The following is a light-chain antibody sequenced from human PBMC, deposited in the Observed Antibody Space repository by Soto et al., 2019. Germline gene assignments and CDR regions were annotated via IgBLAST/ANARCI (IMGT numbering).Light chain of an antibody. Sequence: DIQMTQSPSTLSAFVGDRVTITCRARQSISRWLAWYQQKPGKAPKLLIYDASNLESGVPSRFSGSGSGTEFTLTISSLQTDDFATYYCQQYTTFYSFGQGTKVEIK. V-gene: IGKV1-5*01. CDR3: QQYTTFYS. J-gene: IGKJ2*03. CDR2: DAS. CDR1: QSISRW.